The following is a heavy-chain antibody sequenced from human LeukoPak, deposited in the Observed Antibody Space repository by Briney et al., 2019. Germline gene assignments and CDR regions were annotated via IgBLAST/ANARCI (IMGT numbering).Heavy chain of an antibody. CDR1: GFTFSSYA. V-gene: IGHV3-30-3*01. CDR3: ARDSHYYDSGDAFDI. CDR2: ISYDGSNK. J-gene: IGHJ3*02. Sequence: PGGSLRLSCAASGFTFSSYAMHWVPQAPGKGLECVAVISYDGSNKYYADSVKGRFTISRDNSKNTLYLQMNSMRAEDTAVYYCARDSHYYDSGDAFDIWGQGTMVTASS. D-gene: IGHD3-22*01.